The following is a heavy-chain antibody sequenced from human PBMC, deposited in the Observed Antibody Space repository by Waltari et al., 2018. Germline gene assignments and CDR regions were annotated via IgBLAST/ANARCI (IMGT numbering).Heavy chain of an antibody. CDR1: GFTFSSYS. J-gene: IGHJ4*02. V-gene: IGHV3-21*01. Sequence: EVQLVESGGGLVEPGGSLRLSCAASGFTFSSYSMNWVRQAPGKGLEWVSSISSSSSYIYNADPWKAQLPTSRKKAKNSLYVKMNSLRAGKRVVFYWGRVFGFRGWGGGGVYWGQGTLVTVSS. D-gene: IGHD6-19*01. CDR3: GRVFGFRGWGGGGVY. CDR2: ISSSSSYI.